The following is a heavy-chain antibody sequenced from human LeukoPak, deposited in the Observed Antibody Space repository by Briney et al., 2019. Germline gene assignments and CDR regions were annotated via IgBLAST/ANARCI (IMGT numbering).Heavy chain of an antibody. CDR2: IIPILGIA. J-gene: IGHJ5*02. CDR3: ASLLWFGELDKEANWFDP. D-gene: IGHD3-10*01. CDR1: GGTFSSYA. V-gene: IGHV1-69*04. Sequence: ASVKVSCKASGGTFSSYAISWVRQAPGQGLEWMGRIIPILGIANYAQKFQGRVTITADKSTSTAYMELSSLRSEDTAVYYCASLLWFGELDKEANWFDPWGQGTLVTVSS.